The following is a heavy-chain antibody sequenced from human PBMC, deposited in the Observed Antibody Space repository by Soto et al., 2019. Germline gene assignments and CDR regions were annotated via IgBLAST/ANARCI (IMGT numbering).Heavy chain of an antibody. Sequence: GESLKISCKASGYKFTTFWLNWVRQTPGKGLEWLGRIDPTDSFTNYSPPFEGHVTISADRSISTAYLQWNSLQASDTAIYYCARPASGGSRDAFDVWGQGTTVTVS. CDR2: IDPTDSFT. J-gene: IGHJ3*01. D-gene: IGHD2-15*01. CDR1: GYKFTTFW. V-gene: IGHV5-10-1*01. CDR3: ARPASGGSRDAFDV.